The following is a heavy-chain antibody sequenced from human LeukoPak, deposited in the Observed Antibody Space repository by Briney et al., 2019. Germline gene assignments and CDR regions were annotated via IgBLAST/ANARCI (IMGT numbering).Heavy chain of an antibody. CDR1: GGTFSSYA. J-gene: IGHJ3*02. CDR2: IIPIFGKA. V-gene: IGHV1-69*05. Sequence: ASVKVSCKASGGTFSSYAITWVRQAPGQGLEWMGGIIPIFGKAKYAQKVQGRVTMSTDESTSTAYMELSSLRSEDTAVYYCAREGGITVFGVAQPGGAFDIWGQGTMVTVSS. D-gene: IGHD3-3*01. CDR3: AREGGITVFGVAQPGGAFDI.